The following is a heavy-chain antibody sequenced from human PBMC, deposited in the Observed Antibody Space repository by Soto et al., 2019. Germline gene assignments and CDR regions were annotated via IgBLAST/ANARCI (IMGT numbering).Heavy chain of an antibody. CDR1: GYTFTGYY. Sequence: GASVKVSCKASGYTFTGYYMHWVRQAPGQGLEWMGWINPNSGGTNYAQKFQGRVTMTRDTSISTAYMELSRLRSDDTAVYYCARDPVGWAAAGTAGWFDPWGQGTLVTVSS. D-gene: IGHD6-13*01. CDR2: INPNSGGT. J-gene: IGHJ5*02. CDR3: ARDPVGWAAAGTAGWFDP. V-gene: IGHV1-2*02.